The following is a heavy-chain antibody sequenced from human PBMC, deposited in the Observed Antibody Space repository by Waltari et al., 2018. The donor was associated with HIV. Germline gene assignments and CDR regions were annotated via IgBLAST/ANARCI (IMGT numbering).Heavy chain of an antibody. CDR1: GYTFTSYD. J-gene: IGHJ4*02. D-gene: IGHD3-9*01. CDR3: ARGIPAGRYETLTGQDY. Sequence: QVQLVQAGAEVKTPGASVKVSCKASGYTFTSYDINWVRQATGQGLEWMGWMNPNEGNTGYAQKFQGRVTMTRNASITTAYMELSSLRYEDTAVYFCARGIPAGRYETLTGQDYWGQGTLVTVSS. CDR2: MNPNEGNT. V-gene: IGHV1-8*01.